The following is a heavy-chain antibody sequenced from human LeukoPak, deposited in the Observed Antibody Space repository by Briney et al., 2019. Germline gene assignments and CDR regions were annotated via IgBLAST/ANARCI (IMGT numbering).Heavy chain of an antibody. D-gene: IGHD3-3*01. J-gene: IGHJ4*02. Sequence: GGSLRLSCAASGFTFSSYSMNWVRQAPGKGLERVSAISTSSTYIYYADSVKGRFTISRDNAKNSLYLQMNSLRAEDTAVYYCARSLSSRRLIIPKTSRYLDYWGQGTLVTVSS. CDR1: GFTFSSYS. CDR2: ISTSSTYI. V-gene: IGHV3-21*01. CDR3: ARSLSSRRLIIPKTSRYLDY.